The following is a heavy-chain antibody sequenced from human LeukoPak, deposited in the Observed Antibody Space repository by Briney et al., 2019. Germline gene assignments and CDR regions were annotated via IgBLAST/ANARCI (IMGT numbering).Heavy chain of an antibody. Sequence: ASVKVSCKASGYTFTSYYMHWVRQAPGQGLEWMGWISAYNGNTNYAQKLQGRVTMTTDTSTSTAYMELRSLRSDDTAVYYCARDAEPYFDYYYYMDVWGKGTTVTVSS. D-gene: IGHD1-26*01. CDR3: ARDAEPYFDYYYYMDV. CDR1: GYTFTSYY. V-gene: IGHV1-18*04. CDR2: ISAYNGNT. J-gene: IGHJ6*03.